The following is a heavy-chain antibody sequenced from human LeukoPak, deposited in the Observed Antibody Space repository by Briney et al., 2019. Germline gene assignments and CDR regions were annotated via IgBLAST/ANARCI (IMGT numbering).Heavy chain of an antibody. J-gene: IGHJ3*02. V-gene: IGHV4-59*11. Sequence: PSETLSLTCTVSGGSISSHYWSWIRQPPGKGLEWIGYMYYSGSTKYNSPLKSRVTISVDTSKNQFSLKLSSVTAADTAVYYCARNGAVDWDAEYAFDIWGQGTWVTVSS. D-gene: IGHD3/OR15-3a*01. CDR2: MYYSGST. CDR1: GGSISSHY. CDR3: ARNGAVDWDAEYAFDI.